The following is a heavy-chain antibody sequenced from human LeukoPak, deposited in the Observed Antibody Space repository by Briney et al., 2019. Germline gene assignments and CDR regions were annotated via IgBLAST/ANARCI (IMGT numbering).Heavy chain of an antibody. J-gene: IGHJ6*02. CDR3: ARVATGTVYYYYGMDV. D-gene: IGHD1-1*01. CDR2: IYYSGST. CDR1: GGSISSGGYY. Sequence: SETLSLTCTVSGGSISSGGYYWSWIRQHPGTGLEWIGYIYYSGSTYYNPSLKSRVTISVDTSKNQFSLKLSSVTAADTAVYYCARVATGTVYYYYGMDVWGQGTTVTVSS. V-gene: IGHV4-31*03.